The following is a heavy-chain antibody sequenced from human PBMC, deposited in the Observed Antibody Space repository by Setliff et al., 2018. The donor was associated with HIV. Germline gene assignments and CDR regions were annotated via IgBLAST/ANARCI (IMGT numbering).Heavy chain of an antibody. V-gene: IGHV1-46*01. D-gene: IGHD6-6*01. J-gene: IGHJ1*01. CDR1: GYTFTSYY. CDR3: ARDPAPSSSASYFQH. CDR2: INPSSGST. Sequence: ASVKVSCKASGYTFTSYYMHWVRQAPGQGLEWMGIINPSSGSTTYAQKSQGRVTMTRDTSTSTVYMELSSLRSEDTAVHYCARDPAPSSSASYFQHWGQGTPVNVSS.